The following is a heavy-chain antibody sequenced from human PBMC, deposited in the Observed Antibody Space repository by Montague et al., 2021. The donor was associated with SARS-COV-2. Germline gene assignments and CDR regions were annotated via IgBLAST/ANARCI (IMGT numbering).Heavy chain of an antibody. CDR2: IYHSGTT. Sequence: SETLSLTCTVSSGSINNFFWRWIRQPPGKGLEWIGIIYHSGTTNYNPSLESRVTISADTTENQLSLRLTSVTVADTAVYYCARVPARWPLSWFDPWGQGTLVTVSS. J-gene: IGHJ5*02. D-gene: IGHD3-16*02. CDR1: SGSINNFF. V-gene: IGHV4-59*01. CDR3: ARVPARWPLSWFDP.